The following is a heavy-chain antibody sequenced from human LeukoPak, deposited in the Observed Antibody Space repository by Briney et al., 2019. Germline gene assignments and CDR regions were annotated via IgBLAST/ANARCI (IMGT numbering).Heavy chain of an antibody. CDR2: INPNSGDT. CDR3: ARVGQWLVENDWFDP. CDR1: EYTFTAYY. Sequence: GASVKVSCKASEYTFTAYYVHWVRQAPGQGLEWMGWINPNSGDTNFAQNFQGRVTMTRDTSISTVYVELSRLRSDDTAVYYCARVGQWLVENDWFDPWGQGTLVTVSS. J-gene: IGHJ5*02. D-gene: IGHD6-19*01. V-gene: IGHV1-2*02.